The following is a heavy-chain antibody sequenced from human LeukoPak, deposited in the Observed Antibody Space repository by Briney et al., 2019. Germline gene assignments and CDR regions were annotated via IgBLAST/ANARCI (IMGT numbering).Heavy chain of an antibody. V-gene: IGHV3-21*01. Sequence: GGSLRLSCAASGFTFSSYSMNWVRQAPGKGLEWVSSISSSSSYIYYADSVKGRFTISRDNAKNSLYLQVNSLRAEDTAVYYCARPAVRYSSGWFPRDYFDYWGQGTLVTVSS. D-gene: IGHD6-19*01. CDR1: GFTFSSYS. CDR3: ARPAVRYSSGWFPRDYFDY. CDR2: ISSSSSYI. J-gene: IGHJ4*02.